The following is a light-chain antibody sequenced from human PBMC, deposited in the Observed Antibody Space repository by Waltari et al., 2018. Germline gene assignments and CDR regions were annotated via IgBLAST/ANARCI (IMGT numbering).Light chain of an antibody. CDR1: SFHIGSTP. V-gene: IGLV1-44*01. CDR2: NTN. CDR3: AVWDDSLNGVV. Sequence: QSVLTQPPSASRTLGQRVAIPCSGSSFHIGSTPVNWYQQLPRTAPKLLIYNTNQRPSGVPDRFSGSKSGTSASLAISGLQSEDESDYYCAVWDDSLNGVVFGGGTKLTVL. J-gene: IGLJ2*01.